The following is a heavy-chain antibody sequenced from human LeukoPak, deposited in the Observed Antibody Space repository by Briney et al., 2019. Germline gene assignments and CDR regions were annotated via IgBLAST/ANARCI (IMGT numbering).Heavy chain of an antibody. J-gene: IGHJ3*02. CDR2: IYYSGST. Sequence: SEXXSXXXXXXXXXISSYXXSWIRQXPGRGLEWIGYIYYSGSTNYNPSLKSRVTISVDTSKNQFSLKLSSVTAADTAVYYCASSEGTVDAFDIWGQGTMVTVSS. CDR1: XXXISSYX. D-gene: IGHD3-10*01. V-gene: IGHV4-59*08. CDR3: ASSEGTVDAFDI.